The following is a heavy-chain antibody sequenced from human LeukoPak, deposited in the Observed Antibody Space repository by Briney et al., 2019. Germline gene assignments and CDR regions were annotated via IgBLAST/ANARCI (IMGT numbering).Heavy chain of an antibody. Sequence: PSETLSLTCTVSGASISSDSNNWAWVRQPPGQGLQWTGGIYHTGSTYYDPSLRRRVFISIDSSKNQFSLKHSSVTVADTALYYCARYISICWFYSWGQGTLVSVSA. J-gene: IGHJ5*01. V-gene: IGHV4-39*07. CDR2: IYHTGST. CDR1: GASISSDSNN. D-gene: IGHD3-3*02. CDR3: ARYISICWFYS.